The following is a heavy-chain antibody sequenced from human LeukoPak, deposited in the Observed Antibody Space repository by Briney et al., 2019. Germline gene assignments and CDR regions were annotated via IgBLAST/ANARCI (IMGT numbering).Heavy chain of an antibody. CDR1: GGSTSRYY. D-gene: IGHD3-3*02. Sequence: PSETLSLTCTVTGGSTSRYYWSWIRQPPGRGLEWFGYIYYSGSTNYNPSLKSRVTISVDASKNQFTLKLSSVTAADTAVYYCARAISAYPYYFDYWGQGTLVTVSS. J-gene: IGHJ4*02. CDR3: ARAISAYPYYFDY. CDR2: IYYSGST. V-gene: IGHV4-59*01.